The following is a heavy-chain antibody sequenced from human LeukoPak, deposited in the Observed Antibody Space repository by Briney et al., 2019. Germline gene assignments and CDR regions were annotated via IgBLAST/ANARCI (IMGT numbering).Heavy chain of an antibody. Sequence: SSETLSLTCTVSGGAIRSYYWGWIRQPPGKGLGWIGYFYYSGSTHYNPSLKSRVTTSVYTSKKQFSLTLSSVSRAPTPASLCARDQIPAAGRGAFDIWGQGTMVTVSS. CDR1: GGAIRSYY. D-gene: IGHD6-13*01. CDR3: ARDQIPAAGRGAFDI. J-gene: IGHJ3*02. V-gene: IGHV4-59*01. CDR2: FYYSGST.